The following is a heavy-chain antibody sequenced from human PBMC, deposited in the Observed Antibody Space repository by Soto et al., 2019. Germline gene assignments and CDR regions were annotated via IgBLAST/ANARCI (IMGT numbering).Heavy chain of an antibody. V-gene: IGHV4-30-2*01. CDR1: GGSISSGGYS. CDR3: ARAVRTTVTSKTNWFDP. D-gene: IGHD4-17*01. J-gene: IGHJ5*02. Sequence: QLQLQESGSGLVKPSQTLSLTCAVSGGSISSGGYSWSWIRQPPGKGLEWIGYIYHSGSTYYNPSLKSRVTISVDRAKNQFSLKLSSVTAADTAVYYCARAVRTTVTSKTNWFDPWGQGTLVTVSS. CDR2: IYHSGST.